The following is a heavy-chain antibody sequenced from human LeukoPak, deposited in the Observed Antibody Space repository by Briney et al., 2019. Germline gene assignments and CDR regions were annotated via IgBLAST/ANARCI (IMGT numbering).Heavy chain of an antibody. D-gene: IGHD3-22*01. CDR2: ISYDGSNK. CDR3: AKDLSPMMKTYYYDSSGYYGSNYYYYYGMDV. Sequence: PGGSLRLSCAASGFTFSSYAMSWVRQAPGKGLEWVAVISYDGSNKYYADSVKGRFTISRDNSKNTLYLQMNSLRAEDTAVYYCAKDLSPMMKTYYYDSSGYYGSNYYYYYGMDVWGQGTTVTVSS. CDR1: GFTFSSYA. V-gene: IGHV3-30*18. J-gene: IGHJ6*02.